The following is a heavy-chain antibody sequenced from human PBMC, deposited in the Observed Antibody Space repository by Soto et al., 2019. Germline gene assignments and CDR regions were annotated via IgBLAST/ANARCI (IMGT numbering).Heavy chain of an antibody. D-gene: IGHD6-6*01. CDR1: GGSISSSSYY. CDR2: IYYSGST. CDR3: ARRMQLGNYYYYGMDV. J-gene: IGHJ6*02. Sequence: LSLTCTVSGGSISSSSYYWGWIRQPPGKGLEWIGSIYYSGSTYYNPSLKSRVTISVDTSKNQFSLKLSSVTAADTAVYYCARRMQLGNYYYYGMDVWGQGTTVTVSS. V-gene: IGHV4-39*01.